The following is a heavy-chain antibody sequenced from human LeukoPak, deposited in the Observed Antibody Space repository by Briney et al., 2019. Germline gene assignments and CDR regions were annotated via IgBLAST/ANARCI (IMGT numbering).Heavy chain of an antibody. Sequence: GGSLRLSCAASGFTFSIYWMSWVRQAPGKGLEWVANIKQDGSEKYYVDSVKGRFTISRDNAKNSLYLQMNSLRAEDTAVYYCARDKIVGATLFDSWGQGTLVTVSS. D-gene: IGHD1-26*01. CDR3: ARDKIVGATLFDS. CDR2: IKQDGSEK. V-gene: IGHV3-7*01. J-gene: IGHJ4*02. CDR1: GFTFSIYW.